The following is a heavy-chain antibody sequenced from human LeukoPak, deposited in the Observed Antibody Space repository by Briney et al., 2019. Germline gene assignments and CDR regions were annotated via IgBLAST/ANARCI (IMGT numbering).Heavy chain of an antibody. D-gene: IGHD6-19*01. CDR3: ARGTYSSGWLEFSDFDF. Sequence: PGGSLRLSCAASGFTFTTYNMHWVRQDAGKGLEWVSYINTRSTTLYYADSVKGRFTVSRDNAKNSLYLQMSSLRVEDTAVYYCARGTYSSGWLEFSDFDFWGQGTLVTVSS. J-gene: IGHJ4*02. V-gene: IGHV3-48*01. CDR2: INTRSTTL. CDR1: GFTFTTYN.